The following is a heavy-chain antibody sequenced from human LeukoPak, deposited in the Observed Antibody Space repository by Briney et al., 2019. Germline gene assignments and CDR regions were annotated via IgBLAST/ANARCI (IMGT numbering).Heavy chain of an antibody. D-gene: IGHD2-21*02. J-gene: IGHJ2*01. CDR2: IYYSGST. CDR1: GGSISSYY. V-gene: IGHV4-59*01. Sequence: SETLSLTCTVSGGSISSYYWSWIRQPPGKGLEWIGYIYYSGSTNYNPSHKSRVTISVDTSKNQFSLKLSSVTAADTAVYYCARDPTYCGGDCYSLYNSLNWYFDLWGRGTLVTVSS. CDR3: ARDPTYCGGDCYSLYNSLNWYFDL.